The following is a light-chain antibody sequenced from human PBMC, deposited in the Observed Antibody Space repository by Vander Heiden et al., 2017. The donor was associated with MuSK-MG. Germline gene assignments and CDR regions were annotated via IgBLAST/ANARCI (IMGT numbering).Light chain of an antibody. CDR2: GAS. CDR3: QQYDTSPRYGSTPRYT. CDR1: QSVNSNW. Sequence: DIVLTQSPGTLSLSPGERATLSCRASQSVNSNWLAWYQQKPGQAPRLLIYGASTRATGVPDRFSGSGSGTDFSLTISRLEPEDFAVYYCQQYDTSPRYGSTPRYTFGQGTKLEI. J-gene: IGKJ2*01. V-gene: IGKV3-20*01.